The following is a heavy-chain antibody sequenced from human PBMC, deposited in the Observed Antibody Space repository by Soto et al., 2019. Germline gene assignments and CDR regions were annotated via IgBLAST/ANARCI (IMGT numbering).Heavy chain of an antibody. J-gene: IGHJ3*02. D-gene: IGHD7-27*01. CDR3: AHRITCTYLGNGFDI. CDR1: GFSLSTSGVC. CDR2: IYWDGDK. V-gene: IGHV2-5*02. Sequence: QITLKESGPTLVKPTQTLTLTCTFSGFSLSTSGVCVGWIRQPPGKALEWLALIYWDGDKRYSPSLKSRLTITKDTSKYQVVLTMTNMDPMDTATYYCAHRITCTYLGNGFDIWGQGTMVTVSS.